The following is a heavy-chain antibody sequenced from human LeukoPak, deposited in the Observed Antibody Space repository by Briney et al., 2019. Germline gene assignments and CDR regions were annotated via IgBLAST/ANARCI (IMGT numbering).Heavy chain of an antibody. Sequence: KSSETLSLTCTVSGGSISSGGYYWSWIRQHPGRGLEWIGYVYYSGSTLYNPSLKSRLTISVDTSKNQFSLKLTSVTVADTAVYYCARGMSGTYFDFDCWGQGTLVTVSS. V-gene: IGHV4-31*03. CDR3: ARGMSGTYFDFDC. CDR1: GGSISSGGYY. J-gene: IGHJ4*02. CDR2: VYYSGST. D-gene: IGHD1-26*01.